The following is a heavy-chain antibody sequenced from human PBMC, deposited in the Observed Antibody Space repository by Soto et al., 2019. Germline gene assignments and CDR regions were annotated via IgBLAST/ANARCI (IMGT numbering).Heavy chain of an antibody. CDR3: ARESHSPPYDSSGYYYFDY. Sequence: EVQLVESGGGLVKPGGSLRLSCAASGFTFSSYSMNWVRQAPGKGLEWVSSISSSSSYIYYADSVKGRFTISRDNAKNSLYLQMNSLRAEDTAVYYCARESHSPPYDSSGYYYFDYWGQGTLVTVSS. CDR1: GFTFSSYS. J-gene: IGHJ4*02. D-gene: IGHD3-22*01. V-gene: IGHV3-21*01. CDR2: ISSSSSYI.